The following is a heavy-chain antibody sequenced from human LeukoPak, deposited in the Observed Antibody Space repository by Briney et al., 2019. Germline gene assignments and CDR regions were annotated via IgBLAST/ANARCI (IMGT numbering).Heavy chain of an antibody. CDR3: AKDNGNFLTPDC. D-gene: IGHD4-23*01. CDR2: IQYDGRKK. Sequence: GGSLRLSCAASGFTFSSYGMHWVRQAPGKGLEWVAFIQYDGRKKLCGDFVKGRCTISRDTSINTIYLQVDSLRREDTAVYYCAKDNGNFLTPDCWGQGTLGTVSS. CDR1: GFTFSSYG. V-gene: IGHV3-30*02. J-gene: IGHJ4*02.